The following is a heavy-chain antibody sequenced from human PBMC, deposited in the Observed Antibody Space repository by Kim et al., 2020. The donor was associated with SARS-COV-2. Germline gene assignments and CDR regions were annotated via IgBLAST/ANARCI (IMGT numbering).Heavy chain of an antibody. V-gene: IGHV3-23*01. Sequence: GGSLRLSCATSGFSFSSYAMSWVRQAPGKGLEWVSAISGSGKTTYYVDSVKGRFTISRDNSKNTLYIQMNRLRVEDTAVYFCAKNVSQQVAPELDYWGQGTLVTVSS. D-gene: IGHD6-13*01. CDR3: AKNVSQQVAPELDY. CDR2: ISGSGKTT. CDR1: GFSFSSYA. J-gene: IGHJ4*02.